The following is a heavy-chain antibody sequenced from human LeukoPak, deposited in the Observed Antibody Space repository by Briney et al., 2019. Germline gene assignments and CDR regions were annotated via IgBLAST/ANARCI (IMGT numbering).Heavy chain of an antibody. D-gene: IGHD2-2*01. CDR1: GFSFNEYA. J-gene: IGHJ4*02. Sequence: GGSLRLSCAVSGFSFNEYAMNWVRQAPGKGLEWVSFISGDGRGTYYADSVKGRFTISGDNSRNSLYLQMNSLRLGDTALYYCATDCSGNRCYSLWGPGTLVTVSS. V-gene: IGHV3-43*02. CDR2: ISGDGRGT. CDR3: ATDCSGNRCYSL.